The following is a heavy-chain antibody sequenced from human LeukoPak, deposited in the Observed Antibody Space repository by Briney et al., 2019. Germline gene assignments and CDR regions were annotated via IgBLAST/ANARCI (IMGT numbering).Heavy chain of an antibody. V-gene: IGHV4-38-2*01. CDR3: ARAKDRYSGSWEYFDY. Sequence: SETLSLTCAVSGYSISSGYYWGWIRQPPGKGLGWIGIIYHSGSTYYNPSLKSRVTISVDTSKNQFSLKLSSVTVADTAVYYCARAKDRYSGSWEYFDYWGQGTLVTVSS. D-gene: IGHD6-13*01. CDR2: IYHSGST. J-gene: IGHJ4*02. CDR1: GYSISSGYY.